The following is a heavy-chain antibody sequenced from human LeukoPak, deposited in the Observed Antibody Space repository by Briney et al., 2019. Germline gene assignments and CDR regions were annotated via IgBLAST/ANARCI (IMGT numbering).Heavy chain of an antibody. CDR2: INHSGST. Sequence: SETLSLTCAVYGGSFSGYYWSWIRQSPGKGLEWIGEINHSGSTNYNPSLKSRVTISVDTSTNQFSLKLSSVTAAETAVYYCARGQWLRSSFDYWSQGTLVTVSS. CDR3: ARGQWLRSSFDY. D-gene: IGHD5-12*01. J-gene: IGHJ4*02. V-gene: IGHV4-34*01. CDR1: GGSFSGYY.